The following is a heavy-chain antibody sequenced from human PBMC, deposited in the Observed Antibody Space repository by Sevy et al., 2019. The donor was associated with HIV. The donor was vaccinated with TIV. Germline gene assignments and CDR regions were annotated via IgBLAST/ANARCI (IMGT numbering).Heavy chain of an antibody. CDR1: GGSITSSNYY. CDR2: IYYNGNT. J-gene: IGHJ4*02. Sequence: SESLSLTCTVSGGSITSSNYYWGWVRQPPGKELEWIGIIYYNGNTYYNPSLKSRVTISVDTSQNQFSLRLTSMTAADTAMYYCYGGDERNSGDYWGQGTLVTVSS. D-gene: IGHD2-21*02. CDR3: YGGDERNSGDY. V-gene: IGHV4-39*01.